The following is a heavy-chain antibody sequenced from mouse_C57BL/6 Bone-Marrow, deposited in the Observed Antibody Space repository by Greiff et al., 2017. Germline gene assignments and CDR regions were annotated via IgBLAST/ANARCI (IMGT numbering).Heavy chain of an antibody. CDR3: TLPSITTVVALDY. CDR1: GFNIKDDY. J-gene: IGHJ2*01. V-gene: IGHV14-4*01. CDR2: IDPENGDT. D-gene: IGHD1-1*01. Sequence: VQLKESGAELVRPGASVKLSCTASGFNIKDDYMHWVKQRPEQGLEWIGWIDPENGDTEYDSKFQGKATITADTSSNTAYLQLICLTSEDTAVYYCTLPSITTVVALDYWGQGTTLTVSS.